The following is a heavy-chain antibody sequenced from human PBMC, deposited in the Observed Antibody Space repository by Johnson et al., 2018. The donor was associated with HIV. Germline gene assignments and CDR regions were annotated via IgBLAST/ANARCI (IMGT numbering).Heavy chain of an antibody. J-gene: IGHJ3*02. D-gene: IGHD4-17*01. Sequence: QMQLVESGGGVVQPGRSQRLSCVASGFTFSNYDMDWVRQAPGKGLEWVAVISYDGSNKYYADSVKGRFTISRDNSKNTLYLQMNSLRAEDTAVYYCARGMTTVTNHDAFDIWGQGTMVTVSS. CDR1: GFTFSNYD. CDR3: ARGMTTVTNHDAFDI. V-gene: IGHV3-30-3*01. CDR2: ISYDGSNK.